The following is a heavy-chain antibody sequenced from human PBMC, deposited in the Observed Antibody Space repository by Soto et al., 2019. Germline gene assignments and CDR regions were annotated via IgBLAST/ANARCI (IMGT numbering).Heavy chain of an antibody. D-gene: IGHD3-16*01. Sequence: QVQLVQSGAEVKKPGSSVRVSCEVSGDSLTSYIFTWVRQAPGQGLEWMGRVIPIQGKADYALKIQDRVTISADKSKNTVYMELRSLRPEDTAIYYCAKSLVFANRAYMDVWGKGTTVTVSS. J-gene: IGHJ6*03. CDR1: GDSLTSYI. CDR3: AKSLVFANRAYMDV. CDR2: VIPIQGKA. V-gene: IGHV1-69*02.